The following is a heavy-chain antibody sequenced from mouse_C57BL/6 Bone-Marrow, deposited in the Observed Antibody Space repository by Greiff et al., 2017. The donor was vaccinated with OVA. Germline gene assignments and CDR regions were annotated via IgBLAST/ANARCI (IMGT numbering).Heavy chain of an antibody. V-gene: IGHV1-19*01. CDR3: ARTPYYYGSAWFAY. D-gene: IGHD1-1*01. J-gene: IGHJ3*01. CDR1: GYTFTDYY. Sequence: VKPGASVKMSCKASGYTFTDYYMNWVKQSHGKSLEWIGVINPYNGGTSYNQKFKGKATLTVDKSSSTAYMELNSLTSEDSAVYYCARTPYYYGSAWFAYWGQGTLVTVSA. CDR2: INPYNGGT.